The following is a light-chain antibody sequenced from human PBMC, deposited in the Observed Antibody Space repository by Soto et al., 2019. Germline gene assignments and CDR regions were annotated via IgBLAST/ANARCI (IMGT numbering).Light chain of an antibody. V-gene: IGKV3-11*01. CDR1: QSISNS. CDR3: QQRSNWRGVT. Sequence: EIVLTQSPATLSLSPGERATLSCRASQSISNSLAWYQQKPGQAPSLLIFDASKRATCIPARFSGSGSGTDFTLTITSLEPEDFAVYYCQQRSNWRGVTFGPGTKVDIK. CDR2: DAS. J-gene: IGKJ3*01.